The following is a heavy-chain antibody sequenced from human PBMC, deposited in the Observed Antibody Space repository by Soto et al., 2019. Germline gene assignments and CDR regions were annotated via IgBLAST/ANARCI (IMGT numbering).Heavy chain of an antibody. CDR1: GASMSSGGYY. V-gene: IGHV4-31*03. J-gene: IGHJ1*01. CDR2: IYYSGST. CDR3: ARVLSSSSGLYFQH. D-gene: IGHD6-6*01. Sequence: TLSLTCTVSGASMSSGGYYWSWIRQHPGKGLEWIGYIYYSGSTYYNPSLKSRVTISVDTSKNQFSLKLSSVTAADTAVYYCARVLSSSSGLYFQHWGQGTLVTVSS.